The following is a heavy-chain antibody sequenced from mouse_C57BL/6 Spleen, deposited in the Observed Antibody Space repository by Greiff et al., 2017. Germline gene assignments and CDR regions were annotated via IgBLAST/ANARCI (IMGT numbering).Heavy chain of an antibody. J-gene: IGHJ1*03. V-gene: IGHV3-6*01. CDR1: GYSITSGYY. Sequence: ESGPGLVKPSQSLSLTCSVTGYSITSGYYWNWIRQFPGNKLEWMGYISYDGSNNYNPSLKNRISITRDTSKNQFFLKLNSVTTEDTATYYCARRPAGYFDVWGTGTTVTVSS. CDR3: ARRPAGYFDV. CDR2: ISYDGSN.